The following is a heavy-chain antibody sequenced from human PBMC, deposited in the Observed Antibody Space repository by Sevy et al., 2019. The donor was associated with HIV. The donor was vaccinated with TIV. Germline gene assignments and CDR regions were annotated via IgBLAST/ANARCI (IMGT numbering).Heavy chain of an antibody. CDR1: GFTFSSYA. J-gene: IGHJ4*02. D-gene: IGHD5-12*01. V-gene: IGHV3-30-3*01. CDR2: ISYDGSNK. Sequence: GGCLRLSCAASGFTFSSYAMHWVRQAPGKGLEWMAVISYDGSNKYYADSVKVRFTISRDNSKNTLYLQMNSLRAEDTPVYYSARDPSGLDIVATVFDYWGQGTLVTVSS. CDR3: ARDPSGLDIVATVFDY.